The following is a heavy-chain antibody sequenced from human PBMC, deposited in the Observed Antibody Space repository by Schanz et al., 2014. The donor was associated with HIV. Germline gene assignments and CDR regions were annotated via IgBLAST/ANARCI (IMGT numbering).Heavy chain of an antibody. CDR1: GGSVSSGSYY. J-gene: IGHJ4*02. CDR2: IYYSGST. Sequence: QVQLQESGPGLVKPSETLSLTCTVSGGSVSSGSYYWSWIRQPPGKGLEWIGYIYYSGSTNYNPSRKSRVTISVDTSKNQFSLKLSSVTAAGTAVYYCARAKWPPRSRHFDFWGQGNLVTVSS. CDR3: ARAKWPPRSRHFDF. V-gene: IGHV4-61*01. D-gene: IGHD6-13*01.